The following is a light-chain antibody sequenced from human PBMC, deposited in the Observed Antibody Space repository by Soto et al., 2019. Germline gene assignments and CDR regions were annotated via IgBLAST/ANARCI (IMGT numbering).Light chain of an antibody. J-gene: IGLJ1*01. Sequence: QSVLTQSPSASGTPGQGVTISCSGRSSNIGSNSVSWYQHLPGTAPKLVIYYTSRRPSGVPDRFSGSKSGTSASLAISGLQSEDEPDYYCATWDDSLDGYFFGTGTKVTV. CDR1: SSNIGSNS. V-gene: IGLV1-44*01. CDR2: YTS. CDR3: ATWDDSLDGYF.